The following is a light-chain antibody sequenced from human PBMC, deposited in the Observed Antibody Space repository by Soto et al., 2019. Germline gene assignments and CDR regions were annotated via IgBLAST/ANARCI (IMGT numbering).Light chain of an antibody. Sequence: IQIPLSLSAPSVYARDRVTITCLACRRFSNYSARYQQKPGKVPKLLIYAASSLQSGVPSRFSGSGSGTDGTLTISSLLAEDVAPVCCPMYLVALWTVGQGTKVDIK. CDR1: RRFSNY. CDR3: PMYLVALWT. V-gene: IGKV1-27*01. J-gene: IGKJ1*01. CDR2: AAS.